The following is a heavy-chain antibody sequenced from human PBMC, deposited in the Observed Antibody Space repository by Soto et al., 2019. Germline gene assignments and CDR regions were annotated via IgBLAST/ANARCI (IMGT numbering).Heavy chain of an antibody. D-gene: IGHD1-26*01. CDR1: GYSISSSNW. Sequence: QVQLQESGPGLVKPSDTLSLTCAVSGYSISSSNWWGWIRQPPGKGLEWIGYIYSSGTTYYNPSLKSRVTMSVDTAKNQFSLKLTSVTAVDTDVYYCARRELQGHIDYWGQGTLVTVSS. CDR2: IYSSGTT. J-gene: IGHJ4*02. V-gene: IGHV4-28*01. CDR3: ARRELQGHIDY.